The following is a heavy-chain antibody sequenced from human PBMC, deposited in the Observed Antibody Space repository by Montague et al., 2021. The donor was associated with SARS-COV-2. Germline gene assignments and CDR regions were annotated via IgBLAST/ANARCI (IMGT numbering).Heavy chain of an antibody. CDR2: IGTAGDT. J-gene: IGHJ2*01. V-gene: IGHV3-13*04. CDR3: ARAGYSSSWPLRLHWYFDL. Sequence: SLRLSCAASGFTFSSYDMHWVRQATGKALEWVSAIGTAGDTYYPGSVKGRFTISRENAKNSLYLQMNSLRAGDTAVYYCARAGYSSSWPLRLHWYFDLWGRGTLVTVSS. CDR1: GFTFSSYD. D-gene: IGHD6-13*01.